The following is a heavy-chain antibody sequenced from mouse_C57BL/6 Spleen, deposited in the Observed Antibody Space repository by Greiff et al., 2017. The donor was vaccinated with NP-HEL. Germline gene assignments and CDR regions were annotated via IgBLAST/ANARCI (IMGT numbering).Heavy chain of an antibody. D-gene: IGHD4-1*01. V-gene: IGHV1-54*01. J-gene: IGHJ2*01. CDR3: ARGGTDY. CDR1: GYAFTNYL. Sequence: VQLKQSGAELVRPGTSVKVSCKASGYAFTNYLIEWVKQRPGQGLEWIGVINPGGGGTNYNEKFKGKATLTADKSSSNAYMQLSSLTSEDSAVYFCARGGTDYWGQGTTLTVSS. CDR2: INPGGGGT.